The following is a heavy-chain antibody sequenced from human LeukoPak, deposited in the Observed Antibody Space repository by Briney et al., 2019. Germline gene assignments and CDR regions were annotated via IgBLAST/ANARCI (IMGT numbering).Heavy chain of an antibody. CDR3: ARGLGYDFWSGYPNWFDP. CDR2: IYYSGST. Sequence: PSETLSLTCTVSGGSISSYYWSWIRQPPGKGLEWIGYIYYSGSTNYNSSLKSRVTISVDTSKNQFSLKLSSVTAADTAVYYCARGLGYDFWSGYPNWFDPWGQGTLVTVSS. D-gene: IGHD3-3*01. J-gene: IGHJ5*02. V-gene: IGHV4-59*01. CDR1: GGSISSYY.